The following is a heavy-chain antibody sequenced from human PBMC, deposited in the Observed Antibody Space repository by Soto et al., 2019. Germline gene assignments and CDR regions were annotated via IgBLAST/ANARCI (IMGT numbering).Heavy chain of an antibody. CDR3: ATYRDGNYAPPYDS. D-gene: IGHD1-7*01. Sequence: VSLRLSCAASGFTFRTYVMSWVRQAPGKGLEWVSSITGKGDTFYAGSVKGRFTISRDNSKNTMPLQMNSLRADDMAVYYCATYRDGNYAPPYDSWGQGTRVTVS. V-gene: IGHV3-23*01. CDR1: GFTFRTYV. CDR2: ITGKGDT. J-gene: IGHJ4*02.